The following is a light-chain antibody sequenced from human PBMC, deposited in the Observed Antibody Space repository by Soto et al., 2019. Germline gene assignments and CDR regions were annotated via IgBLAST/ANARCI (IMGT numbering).Light chain of an antibody. V-gene: IGKV1-9*01. J-gene: IGKJ2*01. Sequence: DIQLTQSPSTLSASVGDRVTITCRASQIISSFLAWYQQKPGKAPKLLIYTASTLQSGVPSRFSGSGSGTEFTLTISSLQPEDFATYYCQQLTSYSTFGQGTRLEIK. CDR3: QQLTSYST. CDR1: QIISSF. CDR2: TAS.